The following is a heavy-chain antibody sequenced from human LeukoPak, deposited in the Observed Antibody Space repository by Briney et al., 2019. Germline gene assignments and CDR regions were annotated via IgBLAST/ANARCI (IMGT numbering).Heavy chain of an antibody. CDR3: ARDSYGVFDL. J-gene: IGHJ3*01. Sequence: GESLRLSCVASGFTFSDYAMTWVRQAPGKGLEWLSAITGSGPTTFYSASIQGRFIMSRDNSKNIVSLQMDSLRVEDTAVYYCARDSYGVFDLWGQGTMVTVSS. CDR2: ITGSGPTT. V-gene: IGHV3-23*01. D-gene: IGHD3/OR15-3a*01. CDR1: GFTFSDYA.